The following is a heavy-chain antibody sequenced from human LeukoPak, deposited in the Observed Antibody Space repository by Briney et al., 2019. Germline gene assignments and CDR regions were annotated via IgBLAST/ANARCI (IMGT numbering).Heavy chain of an antibody. D-gene: IGHD3-22*01. V-gene: IGHV5-51*01. J-gene: IGHJ4*02. Sequence: GESLKISCKGSGYTFSSYWIGWVRQMPGKGLEWMGIIYPVDSDTGYSPSFQGQVTISADKSISTAYLQWSSLEASDTAMYFCARLPKFDSSGPYSRTFDYWGQGTLVTVSS. CDR3: ARLPKFDSSGPYSRTFDY. CDR2: IYPVDSDT. CDR1: GYTFSSYW.